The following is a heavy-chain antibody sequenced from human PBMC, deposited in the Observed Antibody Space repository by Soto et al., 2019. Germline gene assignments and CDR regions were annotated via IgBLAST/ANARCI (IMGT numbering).Heavy chain of an antibody. V-gene: IGHV3-48*02. J-gene: IGHJ2*01. CDR1: GFIFSSYS. CDR2: ISSSSSTI. Sequence: EGQLVESGGGLVKPGESLRLSCAASGFIFSSYSMNWVRQAPGKGLEWVSYISSSSSTIYYADSVKGRFTISRDNAKNSLYLQMNSLRDEDTAVYYCARGPRGGYLFGTYWYFDLWGRGTLVTVSS. CDR3: ARGPRGGYLFGTYWYFDL. D-gene: IGHD3-10*01.